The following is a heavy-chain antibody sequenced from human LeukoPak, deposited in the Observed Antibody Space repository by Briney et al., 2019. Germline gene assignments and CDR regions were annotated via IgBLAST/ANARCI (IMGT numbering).Heavy chain of an antibody. CDR2: MNPNSGNT. V-gene: IGHV1-8*01. J-gene: IGHJ6*02. D-gene: IGHD3-10*01. CDR1: GYTFTSYD. CDR3: ARGSSRGWFGELLFHYYYGMDV. Sequence: GASVKVSCKASGYTFTSYDINWVRQATGQGLEWMGWMNPNSGNTGYAQKFQGRVTMTRNTSISTAYMELSSLRSEDTAVYYCARGSSRGWFGELLFHYYYGMDVWGQGTTVTVSS.